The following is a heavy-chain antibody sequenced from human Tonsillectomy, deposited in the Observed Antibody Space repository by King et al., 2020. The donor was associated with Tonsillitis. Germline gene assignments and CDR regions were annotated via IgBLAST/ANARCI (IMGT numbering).Heavy chain of an antibody. J-gene: IGHJ4*02. D-gene: IGHD5-24*01. V-gene: IGHV3-30*18. CDR1: GFTFSSYD. CDR2: ISYDGDTK. Sequence: VQLVESGGGVVQPGRSLRLSCVASGFTFSSYDMHWVRQAPGKGLEWVAVISYDGDTKYYADSVKGRFTISRDSSKNTVDLQMNSLRVEDTAVYYCAKGAVSRDGYDFFFDYWGQGALVTVSS. CDR3: AKGAVSRDGYDFFFDY.